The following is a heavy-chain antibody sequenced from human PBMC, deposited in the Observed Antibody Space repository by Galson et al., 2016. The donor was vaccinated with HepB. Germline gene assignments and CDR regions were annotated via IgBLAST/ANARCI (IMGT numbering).Heavy chain of an antibody. V-gene: IGHV3-30*03. CDR2: ISYDGSYS. CDR1: GFSFSTYA. CDR3: AREHPGIAAAILDY. D-gene: IGHD6-25*01. Sequence: SLRLSCAASGFSFSTYAMHWVRQAPGKGLEWVALISYDGSYSSYADSVKGRFTISRDNSKKTLYLQMKSLRAEDTAVYYCAREHPGIAAAILDYWGQGTLVTVST. J-gene: IGHJ4*02.